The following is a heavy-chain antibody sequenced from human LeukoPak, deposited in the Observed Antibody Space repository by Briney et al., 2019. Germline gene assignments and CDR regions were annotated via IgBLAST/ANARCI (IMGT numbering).Heavy chain of an antibody. J-gene: IGHJ3*02. Sequence: SETLSLTSTVSGGSSSSYYWSWIRQPPGKGLEWIGYIYYSGSTNYNPSLKSRVTISVDTSKNQFSLKLSSVTAADTAVYYCARDSYSSGWYPGGAFDIWGQGTMVTVSS. D-gene: IGHD6-19*01. CDR1: GGSSSSYY. CDR3: ARDSYSSGWYPGGAFDI. CDR2: IYYSGST. V-gene: IGHV4-59*12.